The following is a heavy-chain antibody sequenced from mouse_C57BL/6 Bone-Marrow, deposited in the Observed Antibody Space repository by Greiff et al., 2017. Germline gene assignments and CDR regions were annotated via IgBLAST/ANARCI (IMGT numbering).Heavy chain of an antibody. CDR3: ALIAYDWDGGWDY. Sequence: QVTLKVSGPGILQPSQTLSLTCSFSGFSLSTFGMGVGWIRQPSGKGLEWLAHIWWDDDKYYNPALKSRLTISKDTSKSQGFLKIANLDTADTATYYCALIAYDWDGGWDYWGQGTTLTVSS. V-gene: IGHV8-8*01. CDR2: IWWDDDK. D-gene: IGHD4-1*01. J-gene: IGHJ2*01. CDR1: GFSLSTFGMG.